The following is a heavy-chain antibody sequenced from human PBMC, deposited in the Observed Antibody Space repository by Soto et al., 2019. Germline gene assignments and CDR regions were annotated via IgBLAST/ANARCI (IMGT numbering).Heavy chain of an antibody. V-gene: IGHV4-30-4*01. CDR3: ARVMAAMQNWLDP. Sequence: SETLSLTCSVSGGSISSIDYFWSWIRQPPGKGLEWIGFIYHTVTTYYNPSLRSRVTISIDTSKSQFSMKLNSVTAADTAVYYCARVMAAMQNWLDPWGQGTLVTVSS. J-gene: IGHJ5*02. D-gene: IGHD2-2*01. CDR2: IYHTVTT. CDR1: GGSISSIDYF.